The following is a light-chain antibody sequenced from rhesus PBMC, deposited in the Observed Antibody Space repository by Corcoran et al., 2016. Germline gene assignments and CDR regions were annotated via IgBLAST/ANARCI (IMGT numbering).Light chain of an antibody. Sequence: EIVMTQSPATLSLSPGEGATLSCRASQSVTSSLAWYQQKPGQAPNLLIYGASSRATGIPDRFSGSGSGTEFTLTISSLEPEDVGVYFCQQDYSWPPTFGGGTKVELK. CDR2: GAS. J-gene: IGKJ4*01. CDR1: QSVTSS. V-gene: IGKV3-42*01. CDR3: QQDYSWPPT.